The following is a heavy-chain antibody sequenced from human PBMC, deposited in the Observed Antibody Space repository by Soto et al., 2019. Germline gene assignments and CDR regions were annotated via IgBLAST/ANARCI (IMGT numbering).Heavy chain of an antibody. J-gene: IGHJ6*02. V-gene: IGHV4-31*03. CDR2: IYHSGST. CDR3: ARARMVRGVIYYHGMDV. D-gene: IGHD3-10*01. CDR1: GGSISSGGNY. Sequence: QVQLQESGPGLVKSSQTLSLTCTVSGGSISSGGNYWSWIRQHPGKGLEWIGYIYHSGSTYYNPSLKSRVTISVDTSKNQFSLKLNSVTAADTAVYYCARARMVRGVIYYHGMDVWGQGTTVTVSS.